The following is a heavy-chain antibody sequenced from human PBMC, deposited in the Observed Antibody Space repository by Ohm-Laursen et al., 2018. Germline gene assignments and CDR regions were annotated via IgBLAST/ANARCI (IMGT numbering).Heavy chain of an antibody. CDR2: IRGGGGT. J-gene: IGHJ4*02. V-gene: IGHV3-23*01. CDR3: AKARSGYYYGYFDY. D-gene: IGHD3-22*01. CDR1: GFTFSSYA. Sequence: SLRPSCSASGFTFSSYAMSWVRQAPGKGLEWVSAIRGGGGTYYADAVKGRFTISRDNSKNTLYLQMNSLRAEDSGVYYCAKARSGYYYGYFDYWGQGTLVTVSS.